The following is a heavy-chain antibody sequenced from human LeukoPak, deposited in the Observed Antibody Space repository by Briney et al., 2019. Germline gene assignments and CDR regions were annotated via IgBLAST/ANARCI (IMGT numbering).Heavy chain of an antibody. CDR2: INQDGSEK. V-gene: IGHV3-7*04. Sequence: PGGSLRLSCAASGFTFNNYAMNWVRQAPGKGLEWVANINQDGSEKYYVDSVKGRFTISRDNAKNTVYLQMNSLRVEDTAVYYCARAVAAAGSYWGQGTLVTVSS. CDR3: ARAVAAAGSY. CDR1: GFTFNNYA. J-gene: IGHJ4*02. D-gene: IGHD6-13*01.